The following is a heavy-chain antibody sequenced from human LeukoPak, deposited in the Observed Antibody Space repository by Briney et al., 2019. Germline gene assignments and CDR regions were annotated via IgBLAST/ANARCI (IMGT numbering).Heavy chain of an antibody. V-gene: IGHV3-30-3*01. CDR1: GFTFSSYA. CDR3: AREIHDYGDYRFDY. CDR2: ISYDGSNK. J-gene: IGHJ4*02. Sequence: PGGSLRLSCAASGFTFSSYAMHWVRQAPGKGLEWVAVISYDGSNKYYADSVKGRFTISRDNSKNTLYLQMNSLRAEDTAVYYCAREIHDYGDYRFDYWGQGTLVTVSS. D-gene: IGHD4-17*01.